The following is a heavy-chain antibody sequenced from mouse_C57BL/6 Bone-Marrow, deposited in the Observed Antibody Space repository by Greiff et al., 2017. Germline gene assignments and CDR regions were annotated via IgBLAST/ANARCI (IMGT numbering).Heavy chain of an antibody. V-gene: IGHV1-81*01. CDR3: AREPCYGSSYVGFAY. D-gene: IGHD1-1*01. J-gene: IGHJ3*01. Sequence: QVQLQQSGAELARPGASVKLSCKASGYTFTSYGISWVKQRTGQGLEWIGEIYPRSGNTYYNEKFKGKATLTADKSSSTAYMELRSLTSEDSAVYFCAREPCYGSSYVGFAYWGQGTLVTVSA. CDR1: GYTFTSYG. CDR2: IYPRSGNT.